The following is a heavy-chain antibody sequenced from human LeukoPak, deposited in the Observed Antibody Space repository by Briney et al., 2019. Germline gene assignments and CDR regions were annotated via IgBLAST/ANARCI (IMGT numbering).Heavy chain of an antibody. Sequence: PGGSLRLSCAASGFTFSNYAMSWVRQAPGKGLEWVSGISGSGGATYYADSVKGRFTISRDNSMNTLSLQMNSLRAEDAAVYYCAKEATPDYDFWSGYYTGYYFDFWGQGTLVTVSS. CDR2: ISGSGGAT. CDR3: AKEATPDYDFWSGYYTGYYFDF. J-gene: IGHJ4*02. D-gene: IGHD3-3*01. CDR1: GFTFSNYA. V-gene: IGHV3-23*01.